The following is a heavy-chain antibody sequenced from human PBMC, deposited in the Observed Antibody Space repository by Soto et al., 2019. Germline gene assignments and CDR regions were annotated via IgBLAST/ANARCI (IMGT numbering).Heavy chain of an antibody. CDR2: IKQDGSEK. CDR3: AKSSGWYKQYFDL. V-gene: IGHV3-7*02. D-gene: IGHD6-19*01. CDR1: GFTFSSYW. Sequence: GGSLRLSCAASGFTFSSYWMSWVRQAPGKGLGWVANIKQDGSEKYYVDSVKGRFTISRDNAKNSLYLQMNSLRAEDTAVYYCAKSSGWYKQYFDLWGRGTLVTVSS. J-gene: IGHJ2*01.